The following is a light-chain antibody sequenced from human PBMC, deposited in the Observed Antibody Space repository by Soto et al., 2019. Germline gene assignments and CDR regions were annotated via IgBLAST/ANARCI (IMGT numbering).Light chain of an antibody. J-gene: IGLJ2*01. CDR2: EVS. CDR1: SSDVGGYNY. CDR3: SSYAGSDIYVV. V-gene: IGLV2-8*01. Sequence: QSALTQPPSASGSPGQSVTISCTGTSSDVGGYNYVSWYQHHPGKAPKLMIYEVSKRPSGVPDRFSGSKSGNTASLTVSGLQAEDEADYYCSSYAGSDIYVVFGGGTKLTVL.